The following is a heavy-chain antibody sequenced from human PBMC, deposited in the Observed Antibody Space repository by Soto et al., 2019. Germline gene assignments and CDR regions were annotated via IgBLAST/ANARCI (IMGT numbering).Heavy chain of an antibody. CDR3: ARDSLLYYYDSSGYYSQAYYYGMDV. CDR1: GGSISSYY. CDR2: IYTSGST. J-gene: IGHJ6*02. V-gene: IGHV4-4*07. Sequence: SETLSLTCTVSGGSISSYYWSWIRQPAGKGLEWIGRIYTSGSTNYNPSLKSRVAMSVDTSKNQFSLKLSSVTAADTAVYYCARDSLLYYYDSSGYYSQAYYYGMDVWGQGTTVTVSS. D-gene: IGHD3-22*01.